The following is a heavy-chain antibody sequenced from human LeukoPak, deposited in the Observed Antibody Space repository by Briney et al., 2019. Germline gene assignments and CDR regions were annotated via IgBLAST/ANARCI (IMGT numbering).Heavy chain of an antibody. CDR2: IYYSGGT. Sequence: SETLSLTCTVSGGSISSYYWSWIRQPPGKGLEWIGYIYYSGGTNYNPSLKSRVTISVDTSKNQFSLKLSSVTAADTAVYYCARSYDYVWGSYRPLAFDIWGQGTMVTVSS. V-gene: IGHV4-59*08. D-gene: IGHD3-16*02. J-gene: IGHJ3*02. CDR1: GGSISSYY. CDR3: ARSYDYVWGSYRPLAFDI.